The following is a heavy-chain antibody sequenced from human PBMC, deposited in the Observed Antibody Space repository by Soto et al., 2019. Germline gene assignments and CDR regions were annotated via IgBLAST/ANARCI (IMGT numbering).Heavy chain of an antibody. D-gene: IGHD3-16*01. CDR1: GGSISSYY. CDR2: IYYSGST. V-gene: IGHV4-59*01. J-gene: IGHJ6*02. CDR3: ARVSPNWVTHHYYYYGMDV. Sequence: SETLSLTCTVSGGSISSYYWSCIRQPPGKGLEWIGYIYYSGSTNYNPSLKSRVTISVDTSKNQFSLKLSSVTAADTAVYYCARVSPNWVTHHYYYYGMDVWGQGTTVTVSS.